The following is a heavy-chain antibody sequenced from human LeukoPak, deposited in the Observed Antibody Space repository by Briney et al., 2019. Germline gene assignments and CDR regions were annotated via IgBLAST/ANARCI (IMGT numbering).Heavy chain of an antibody. J-gene: IGHJ4*02. D-gene: IGHD1-1*01. CDR3: ARGLWVRSSFDY. V-gene: IGHV4-34*01. CDR2: INHSGST. Sequence: SETLSLTCAVYGGSFSGYYWSWIRQPPGKGLEWIGEINHSGSTNYNPSLKSRVTISVDTSKNQFSLKLSSVTAADTAVYYRARGLWVRSSFDYWGQGTLVTVSS. CDR1: GGSFSGYY.